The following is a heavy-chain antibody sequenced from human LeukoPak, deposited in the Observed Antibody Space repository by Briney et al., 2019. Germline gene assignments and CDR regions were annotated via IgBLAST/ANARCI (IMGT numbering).Heavy chain of an antibody. V-gene: IGHV3-20*04. CDR2: INWNGGST. CDR3: ARTHLYDFWSGYYTN. Sequence: PGGSLRLSCAASGFTFDDYGMSWVRQAPGKGLEWVSGINWNGGSTGYADSVKGRSTISRDNAKNSPYLQMNSLRAEDTALYYCARTHLYDFWSGYYTNWGQGTLVTVSS. CDR1: GFTFDDYG. J-gene: IGHJ4*02. D-gene: IGHD3-3*01.